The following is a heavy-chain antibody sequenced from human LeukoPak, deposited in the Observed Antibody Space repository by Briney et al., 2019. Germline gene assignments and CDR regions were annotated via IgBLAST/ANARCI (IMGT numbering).Heavy chain of an antibody. V-gene: IGHV4-59*08. J-gene: IGHJ5*02. CDR1: GDSISSSY. D-gene: IGHD4-17*01. CDR2: VYYTGST. CDR3: ARRSQENRVTTAKNWFDP. Sequence: SDTLSLTCTVSGDSISSSYWGWIRHPPGKGLEWIGYVYYTGSTDYNPSLKSRVTISVHTSKNPFSLKLSSVTAADTAVYYCARRSQENRVTTAKNWFDPWGQGTQVTLS.